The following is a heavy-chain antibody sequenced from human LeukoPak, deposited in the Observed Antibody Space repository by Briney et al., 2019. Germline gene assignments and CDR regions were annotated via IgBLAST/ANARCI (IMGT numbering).Heavy chain of an antibody. CDR1: GGSITNSNW. CDR3: ARGTGYSYGHGNFDL. D-gene: IGHD5-18*01. J-gene: IGHJ2*01. Sequence: SGTLSLTCAVSGGSITNSNWWSWVRQPPGKGLEWIGEIYHSGSTNYNPSLKSRVTMSVDKSKNQFSLTLSSVTAADTAVYYCARGTGYSYGHGNFDLWGRGTLVTVSS. V-gene: IGHV4-4*02. CDR2: IYHSGST.